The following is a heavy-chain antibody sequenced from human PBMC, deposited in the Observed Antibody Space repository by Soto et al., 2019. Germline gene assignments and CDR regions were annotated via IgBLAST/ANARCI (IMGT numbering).Heavy chain of an antibody. V-gene: IGHV3-23*01. D-gene: IGHD5-12*01. CDR3: AKGIVATIRALQPFDY. J-gene: IGHJ4*02. CDR2: ISGSSGST. Sequence: GGSLRLSCAASGFTFSSYAMSWVRQAPGKGLEWVSAISGSSGSTYYADSVKGRFTISRDNAKNTLYLQMNSLRTEDTAVYYCAKGIVATIRALQPFDYWGQGTLVTVSS. CDR1: GFTFSSYA.